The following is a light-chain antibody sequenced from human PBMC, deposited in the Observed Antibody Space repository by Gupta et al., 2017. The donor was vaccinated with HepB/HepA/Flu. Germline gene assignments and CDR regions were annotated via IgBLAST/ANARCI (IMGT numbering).Light chain of an antibody. Sequence: QSALTQPASVSGSPGQSITISCTGTSSDVSWYQQHPGKAPKPMIYYVSKRPARVSYRFSGSKSGNTASLTISELQAEDEADYYCSSYMSTSALAVFGGGTKLTVL. CDR2: YVS. J-gene: IGLJ3*02. CDR1: SSDV. V-gene: IGLV2-14*01. CDR3: SSYMSTSALAV.